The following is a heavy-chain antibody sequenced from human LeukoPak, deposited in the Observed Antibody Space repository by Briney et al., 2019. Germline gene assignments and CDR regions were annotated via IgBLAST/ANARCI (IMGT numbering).Heavy chain of an antibody. J-gene: IGHJ6*02. CDR3: ARVRGDIVVVPAARYYYYYYGMDV. CDR2: IIPIFGTA. CDR1: GGTFSSFA. Sequence: SVKVSCKASGGTFSSFAISWVRQAPGQGLEWMGGIIPIFGTANYAQKFQGRVTITADESTSTAYMELSSLRSEDTAVYYCARVRGDIVVVPAARYYYYYYGMDVWGQGTTVTVSS. V-gene: IGHV1-69*01. D-gene: IGHD2-2*01.